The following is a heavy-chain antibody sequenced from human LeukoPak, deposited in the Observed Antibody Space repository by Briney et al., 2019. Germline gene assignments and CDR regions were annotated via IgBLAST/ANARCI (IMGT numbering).Heavy chain of an antibody. CDR1: GYTFTGYY. V-gene: IGHV1-2*02. CDR3: ARFIYPGIAAAGTFRY. J-gene: IGHJ4*02. D-gene: IGHD6-13*01. CDR2: INPNSGGT. Sequence: GASVKVSCKASGYTFTGYYMHWVRQAPGQGLEWMGWINPNSGGTNYAQKFQGRVTMTRDTSISTAYMELSRLRSDDTAVYYCARFIYPGIAAAGTFRYWGQGTLVTVSS.